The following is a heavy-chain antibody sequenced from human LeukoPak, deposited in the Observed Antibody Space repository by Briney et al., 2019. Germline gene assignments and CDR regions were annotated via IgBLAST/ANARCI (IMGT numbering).Heavy chain of an antibody. Sequence: GGSLRLSCAASGFTFSSYTMSWVRQAPGKGLEWVSTITTSDGSTYHADSVKGRFTISRDNSKNTLYLQMNSLRAEDTAVYYCAKMGVVAARPGTFDYWGQGTLVTVSS. CDR3: AKMGVVAARPGTFDY. CDR2: ITTSDGST. D-gene: IGHD6-6*01. V-gene: IGHV3-23*01. CDR1: GFTFSSYT. J-gene: IGHJ4*02.